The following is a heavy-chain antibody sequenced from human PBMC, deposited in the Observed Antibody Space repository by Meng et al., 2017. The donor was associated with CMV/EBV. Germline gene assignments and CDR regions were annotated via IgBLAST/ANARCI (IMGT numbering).Heavy chain of an antibody. J-gene: IGHJ4*02. CDR1: GFTFSSYW. CDR3: ARDLGGGATTGNY. Sequence: GEFLKISCAASGFTFSSYWMSWVRQAPGKGLEWVANIKQDGSEKYYVDSVKGRFTISRDNAKNSLYLQMNSLRAEDTAVYYCARDLGGGATTGNYWGQGTLVTVSS. D-gene: IGHD1-26*01. CDR2: IKQDGSEK. V-gene: IGHV3-7*01.